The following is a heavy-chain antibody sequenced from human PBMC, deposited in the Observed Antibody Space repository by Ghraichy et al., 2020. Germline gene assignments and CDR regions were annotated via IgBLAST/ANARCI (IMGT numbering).Heavy chain of an antibody. CDR1: GGSISSYY. J-gene: IGHJ4*02. D-gene: IGHD1-14*01. CDR3: AGAHNTYYFDY. V-gene: IGHV4-59*01. CDR2: IYYSGST. Sequence: SETLSLTCTVSGGSISSYYWSWTRQPPGKGLEWIGYIYYSGSTNYTPSLKSRVTMSVDTSKNQFSLKLSSVTAADTGIYYCAGAHNTYYFDYWGQGILVTVSS.